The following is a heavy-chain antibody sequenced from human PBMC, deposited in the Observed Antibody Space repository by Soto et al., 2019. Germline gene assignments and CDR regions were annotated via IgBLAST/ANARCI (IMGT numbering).Heavy chain of an antibody. J-gene: IGHJ5*02. CDR2: IYWDDDK. V-gene: IGHV2-5*02. CDR3: AHRWRDSSGYYRWFDP. D-gene: IGHD3-22*01. CDR1: GFSLSTSGVG. Sequence: QITLKESGPTLVKPTQTLTLTCTFSGFSLSTSGVGVGWIRQPPGKALEWLALIYWDDDKRYSPSLKSRLTITNDTPKNQVVLTMTNMDPVDTATYYCAHRWRDSSGYYRWFDPWGQGTLVTVSS.